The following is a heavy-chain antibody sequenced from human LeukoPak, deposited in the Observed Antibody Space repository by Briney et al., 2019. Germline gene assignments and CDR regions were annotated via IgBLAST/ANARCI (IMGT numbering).Heavy chain of an antibody. CDR1: GCTFSSYA. CDR2: MSGSGATT. J-gene: IGHJ4*02. D-gene: IGHD1-26*01. Sequence: GGSLRLSCAASGCTFSSYAMSWVRQAPGKGLEWVSAMSGSGATTYYADYVKGRFTISRDNSKNTLYLQMYSLRAEDTAVYYCAKRRAGGSYCDFDYWGQGTLVTVSS. V-gene: IGHV3-23*01. CDR3: AKRRAGGSYCDFDY.